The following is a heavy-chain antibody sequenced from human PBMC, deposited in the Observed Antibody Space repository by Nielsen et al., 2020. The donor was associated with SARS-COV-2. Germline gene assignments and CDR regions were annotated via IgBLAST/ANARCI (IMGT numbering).Heavy chain of an antibody. CDR1: GGSFSGYY. CDR3: ARNTPITIFGVVSAFDY. J-gene: IGHJ4*02. D-gene: IGHD3-3*01. CDR2: INHSGST. V-gene: IGHV4-34*01. Sequence: SETLSLTCAVYGGSFSGYYWSWIRQPPGKGLEWIGEINHSGSTNYNPSLKSRVTISVDTSKNQFSLKLSSVTAADTAVYYCARNTPITIFGVVSAFDYWGQGTLVTVSS.